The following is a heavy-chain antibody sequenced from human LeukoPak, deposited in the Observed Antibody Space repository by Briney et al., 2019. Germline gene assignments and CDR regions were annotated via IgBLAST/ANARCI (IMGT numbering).Heavy chain of an antibody. CDR1: GFTFSSYW. J-gene: IGHJ6*02. CDR2: INSDGTTT. CDR3: SRGNYYGMDV. V-gene: IGHV3-74*01. Sequence: GGSLRLSCAASGFTFSSYWMHWVRQAPGKGLLWVSRINSDGTTTYYADSVKGRFTISRDNAKNTLYLQVNSLRAEDTAVYYCSRGNYYGMDVWGQGTTVTVSS.